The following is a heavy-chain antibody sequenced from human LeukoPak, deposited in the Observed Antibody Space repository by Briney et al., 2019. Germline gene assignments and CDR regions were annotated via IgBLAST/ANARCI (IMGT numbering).Heavy chain of an antibody. CDR2: IYYSGST. CDR1: GGSISSYY. CDR3: ARGKTYYDILTGLHYYYGMDV. V-gene: IGHV4-59*01. D-gene: IGHD3-9*01. Sequence: SETLSLTCTVSGGSISSYYWSCIRQPPGKGLEWIGHIYYSGSTNYNPSLKSRVTISVDTSKNQFSLKLSSVTAADTAVYYCARGKTYYDILTGLHYYYGMDVWGQGTTVTVSS. J-gene: IGHJ6*02.